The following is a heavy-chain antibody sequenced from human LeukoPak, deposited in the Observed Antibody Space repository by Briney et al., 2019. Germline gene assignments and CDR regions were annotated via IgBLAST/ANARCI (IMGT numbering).Heavy chain of an antibody. D-gene: IGHD3-16*01. V-gene: IGHV1-8*01. J-gene: IGHJ4*02. Sequence: GASVKVSCKASGYTFAHHNIDWVRQATGRGLEWMGYMSPNNGNTGYAQKFQGRVIMTRDPSTSTAYMELSNLRSEDTAIYYCARWSNTSPGGFDSWGQGSLVTVSS. CDR3: ARWSNTSPGGFDS. CDR1: GYTFAHHN. CDR2: MSPNNGNT.